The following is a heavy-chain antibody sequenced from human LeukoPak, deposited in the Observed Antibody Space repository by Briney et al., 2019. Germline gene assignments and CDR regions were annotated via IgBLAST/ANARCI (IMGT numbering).Heavy chain of an antibody. CDR3: AKDLGSSGWFFKGYFDY. V-gene: IGHV3-23*01. D-gene: IGHD6-19*01. CDR2: ISGSGGST. CDR1: GFTFSSYA. J-gene: IGHJ4*02. Sequence: GGSLRLSCAASGFTFSSYAMSWVRQAPGKGLEWVSAISGSGGSTYYADSVKGRFTISRDNSKNTPYLQMNSLRAEDTAVYYCAKDLGSSGWFFKGYFDYWGQATLVTVSS.